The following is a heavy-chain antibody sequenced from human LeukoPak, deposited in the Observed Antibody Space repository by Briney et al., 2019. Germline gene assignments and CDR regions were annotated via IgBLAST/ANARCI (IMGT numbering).Heavy chain of an antibody. Sequence: SETLSLTCVVSGYSISSSYYWSWIRQPPGKGLEWIGYIYYSGSTNYNPSLKSRVTISVDTSKNQFSLKLSSVTAADTAVYYCARDPGDYYDSSGYFDYWGQGTLVTVSS. J-gene: IGHJ4*02. CDR2: IYYSGST. D-gene: IGHD3-22*01. CDR1: GYSISSSYY. CDR3: ARDPGDYYDSSGYFDY. V-gene: IGHV4-61*01.